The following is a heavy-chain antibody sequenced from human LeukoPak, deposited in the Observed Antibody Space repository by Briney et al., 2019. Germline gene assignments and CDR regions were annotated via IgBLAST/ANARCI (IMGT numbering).Heavy chain of an antibody. CDR2: ISSSSSYI. CDR1: GFTFSSYS. D-gene: IGHD4-17*01. V-gene: IGHV3-21*01. Sequence: GGSLRLSCAASGFTFSSYSTNWVRQAPGKGLEWVSSISSSSSYIYYADSVKGRFTISRDNAKNSLYLQMNSLRAEDTAVYYCARDLLAVTTGGATYWGQGTLVTVSS. J-gene: IGHJ4*02. CDR3: ARDLLAVTTGGATY.